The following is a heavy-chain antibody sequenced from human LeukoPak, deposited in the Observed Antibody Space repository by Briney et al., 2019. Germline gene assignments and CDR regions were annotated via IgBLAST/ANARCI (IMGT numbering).Heavy chain of an antibody. V-gene: IGHV3-23*01. J-gene: IGHJ4*02. CDR1: GFTFSSYA. CDR3: AKDMHMVVVVLLKAY. D-gene: IGHD3-22*01. Sequence: PGGSLRLSCAAYGFTFSSYAMSWVRQAPGKGMEWVSAISGSGGSTYYADSVKGRFTISRDNAKNTQYLQMNSLRAEDTAVYYCAKDMHMVVVVLLKAYWGQGTLVTVSS. CDR2: ISGSGGST.